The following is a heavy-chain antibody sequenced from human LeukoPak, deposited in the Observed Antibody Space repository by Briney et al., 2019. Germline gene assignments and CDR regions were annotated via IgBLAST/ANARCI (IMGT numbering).Heavy chain of an antibody. CDR2: ISGSGGST. CDR1: GGSFSGYY. J-gene: IGHJ3*02. Sequence: ETLSLTCAVYGGSFSGYYWSWIRQPPGKGLEWVSAISGSGGSTYYADSVKGRFTISRDNSKNTLYLQMNSLRAEDTAVYYCAGPMIVVPNRGVGDAFDIWGQGTMVTVSS. CDR3: AGPMIVVPNRGVGDAFDI. V-gene: IGHV3-23*01. D-gene: IGHD3-22*01.